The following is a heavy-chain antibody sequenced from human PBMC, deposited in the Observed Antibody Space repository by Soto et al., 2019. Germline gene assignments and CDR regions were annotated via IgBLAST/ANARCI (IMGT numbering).Heavy chain of an antibody. CDR1: GGSFSGYY. CDR3: ARCGYLTTYDY. Sequence: PSETLSLTCAVYGGSFSGYYWSWIRQPPGKGLEWIGEINHSGSTNYNPSLKSRVTISVDTSKNQYSLKLSSVTAADTDVYYCARCGYLTTYDYWGQGTLVTVSS. V-gene: IGHV4-34*01. D-gene: IGHD5-12*01. J-gene: IGHJ4*02. CDR2: INHSGST.